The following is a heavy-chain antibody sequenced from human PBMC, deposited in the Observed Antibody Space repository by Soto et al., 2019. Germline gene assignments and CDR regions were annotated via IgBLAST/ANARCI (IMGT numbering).Heavy chain of an antibody. J-gene: IGHJ6*02. V-gene: IGHV1-69*02. Sequence: QVQLVQSGAEVKKPGSSVKVSCKASGGTFSSYTISWVRQAPGQGLEWMGRIIPILGIANYAQKFQGRVTITADKSTSTAYMELSSMRSEDTAVYYCARVNHYYGSGSIFYYYYGMDVWGQGTTVTVSS. CDR1: GGTFSSYT. D-gene: IGHD3-10*01. CDR2: IIPILGIA. CDR3: ARVNHYYGSGSIFYYYYGMDV.